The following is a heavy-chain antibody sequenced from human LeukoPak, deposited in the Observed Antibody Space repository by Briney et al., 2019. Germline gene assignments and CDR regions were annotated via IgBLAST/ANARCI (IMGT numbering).Heavy chain of an antibody. D-gene: IGHD5-12*01. CDR1: GFTFNSYG. V-gene: IGHV3-30*03. CDR2: ISYDGTNK. Sequence: GGSLRLSCAASGFTFNSYGMHWVRQVPGKGLEWVAIISYDGTNKYYADSVKGRFTISRDNAENSLYLQMNSLRVEDTAVYYCASDTSGPEEFDYWGQGTLVTVSS. CDR3: ASDTSGPEEFDY. J-gene: IGHJ4*02.